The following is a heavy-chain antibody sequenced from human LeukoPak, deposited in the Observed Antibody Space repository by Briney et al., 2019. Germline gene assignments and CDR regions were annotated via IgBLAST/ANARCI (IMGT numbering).Heavy chain of an antibody. CDR1: GYSISSGYY. D-gene: IGHD2-21*01. CDR2: IYHSGSA. V-gene: IGHV4-38-2*02. CDR3: ARGMPVYTGSYSDY. J-gene: IGHJ4*02. Sequence: SETLSLTCTVSGYSISSGYYWGWIRQPPGKGLEWIGSIYHSGSAYFNPSLQSRVTISVYTSRNHFSLKLSSVTAADTAVYYCARGMPVYTGSYSDYWGQGTLVTVSS.